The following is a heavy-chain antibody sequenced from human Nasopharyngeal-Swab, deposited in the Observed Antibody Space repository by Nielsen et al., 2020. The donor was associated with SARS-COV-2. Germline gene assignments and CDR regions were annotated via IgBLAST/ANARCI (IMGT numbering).Heavy chain of an antibody. Sequence: GGSLRLSCAASGFTFSSYSLNWVRQAPGKGLEWVSSICSSSSYIYYADSVRGRFTISRDNAKNSLYLQMNSLRAGDTAVYYCARGVSTYDSSGYPRSYYYYGMDVWGQGTTVTVSS. CDR3: ARGVSTYDSSGYPRSYYYYGMDV. D-gene: IGHD3-22*01. J-gene: IGHJ6*02. V-gene: IGHV3-21*01. CDR1: GFTFSSYS. CDR2: ICSSSSYI.